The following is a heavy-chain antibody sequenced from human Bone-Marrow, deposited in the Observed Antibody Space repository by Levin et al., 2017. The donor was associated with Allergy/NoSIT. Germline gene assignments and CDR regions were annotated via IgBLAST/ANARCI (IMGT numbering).Heavy chain of an antibody. V-gene: IGHV3-30*18. Sequence: PGGSLRLSCEVSGFTFSNYGMYWVRQAPGKGLEWVATISYHGTKKDYADSMTGRLTISRDNSQNTLYLELHSLRVEDTAVYYCAKAMGQWLVMDYFDHWGQGTLVTVSS. CDR3: AKAMGQWLVMDYFDH. D-gene: IGHD6-19*01. CDR1: GFTFSNYG. J-gene: IGHJ4*02. CDR2: ISYHGTKK.